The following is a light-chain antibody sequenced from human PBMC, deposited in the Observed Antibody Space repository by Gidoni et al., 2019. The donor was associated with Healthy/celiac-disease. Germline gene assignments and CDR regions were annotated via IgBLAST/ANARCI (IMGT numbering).Light chain of an antibody. J-gene: IGKJ3*01. Sequence: DIQLTQSPSLLSASVGDRVTITCRASQGISSYLAWYQQKPGKAPKLLIYAASTLQSGVPSRFSGSGSGTEFTLTISSLQPEDFATYYCQHLNSYLTFXPXTKVDIK. CDR3: QHLNSYLT. CDR2: AAS. V-gene: IGKV1-9*01. CDR1: QGISSY.